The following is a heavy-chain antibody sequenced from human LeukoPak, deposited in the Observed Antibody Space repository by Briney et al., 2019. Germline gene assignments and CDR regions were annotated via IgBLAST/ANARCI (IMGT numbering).Heavy chain of an antibody. V-gene: IGHV3-9*01. Sequence: PGRSLRLSCAASGFTFDDYAMPWVRQAPGKGLEWVSGISWNSGSIGYADSVKGRFTISRDNAKNSLYLQMNSLRAEDTALYYCAKGTDSSSWSHFDYWGQGTLVTVSS. D-gene: IGHD6-13*01. J-gene: IGHJ4*02. CDR2: ISWNSGSI. CDR1: GFTFDDYA. CDR3: AKGTDSSSWSHFDY.